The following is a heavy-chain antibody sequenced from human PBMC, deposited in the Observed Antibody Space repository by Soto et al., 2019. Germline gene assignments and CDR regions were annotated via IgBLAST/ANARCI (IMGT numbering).Heavy chain of an antibody. V-gene: IGHV1-69*02. CDR3: ARWSVSGSSTTGDY. CDR2: IIPILGIA. CDR1: GGTFSSYT. J-gene: IGHJ4*02. D-gene: IGHD6-13*01. Sequence: QVQLVQSGAEVKKPGSSVKVSCKASGGTFSSYTISWVRQAPGQGLEWMGRIIPILGIANYAQKFQGRVTITVDKSTSTAYMELSSLRSEDTAVYYCARWSVSGSSTTGDYWGQGTLVTVSS.